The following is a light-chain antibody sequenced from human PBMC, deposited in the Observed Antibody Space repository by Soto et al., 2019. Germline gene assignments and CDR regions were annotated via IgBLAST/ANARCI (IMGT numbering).Light chain of an antibody. V-gene: IGKV3-11*01. CDR2: DAS. CDR3: QQRSNWPPST. CDR1: QSVGFS. J-gene: IGKJ1*01. Sequence: EIVLTQSPATLSFSAGERATLSCRSSQSVGFSLAWYQQKPGQAPRLLIHDASNRATGIPARFSGSGSETDFTLTISSLEPEDFAVYYCQQRSNWPPSTFGQGTKVDIK.